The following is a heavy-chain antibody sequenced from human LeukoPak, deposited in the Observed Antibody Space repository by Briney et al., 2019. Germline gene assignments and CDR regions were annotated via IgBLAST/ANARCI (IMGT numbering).Heavy chain of an antibody. CDR1: GFSLSNARMG. V-gene: IGHV2-26*01. Sequence: SGPTLVNPTETLTLTCTVSGFSLSNARMGVSWIRQPPGKALEWLAHIFSNDEKSYSTSLKSRLTISKDTSKSQVVLTMTSMDPVDTATYYCARMTGYYDTSGYYYVFDYWGQGTLVTVSS. CDR3: ARMTGYYDTSGYYYVFDY. D-gene: IGHD3-22*01. J-gene: IGHJ4*02. CDR2: IFSNDEK.